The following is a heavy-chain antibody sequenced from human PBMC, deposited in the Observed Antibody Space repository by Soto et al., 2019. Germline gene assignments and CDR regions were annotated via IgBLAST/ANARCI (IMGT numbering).Heavy chain of an antibody. CDR3: ARVGGVAAAGSYDY. J-gene: IGHJ4*02. V-gene: IGHV3-74*01. CDR1: GFTFSNYW. Sequence: EVQLVESGGGLGQPGGSLRLSCAASGFTFSNYWMHWVRQAPGKGLVWVSRVNSDGSSMAYAESVKGRFTISRDNAKNTLYLQMNRLRAEDTAVYYCARVGGVAAAGSYDYWGQGTPVTVSS. D-gene: IGHD6-13*01. CDR2: VNSDGSSM.